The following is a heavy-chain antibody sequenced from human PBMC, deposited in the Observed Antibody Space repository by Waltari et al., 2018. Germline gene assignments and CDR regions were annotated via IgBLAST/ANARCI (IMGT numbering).Heavy chain of an antibody. V-gene: IGHV3-74*01. D-gene: IGHD6-13*01. CDR1: GFTFSRFW. Sequence: EVRLVESGGGLVQPGESLRLSCAASGFTFSRFWMHWVRQAPGKGLVWVPRIDSDVTSERYADAVKGRFTIARDNAKNTLYLQMKRLRVEDTAVYYCAKVAPRTYRSPVPGRDYYYGMDVWGQGTTVTVFS. CDR3: AKVAPRTYRSPVPGRDYYYGMDV. J-gene: IGHJ6*02. CDR2: IDSDVTSE.